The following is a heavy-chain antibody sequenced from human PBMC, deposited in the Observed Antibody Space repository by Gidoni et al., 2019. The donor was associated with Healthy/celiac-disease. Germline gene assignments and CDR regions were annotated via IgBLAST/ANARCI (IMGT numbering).Heavy chain of an antibody. CDR1: GFTFGDYA. V-gene: IGHV3-49*04. CDR2: IRSKAYSGKT. J-gene: IGHJ6*02. D-gene: IGHD2-21*02. Sequence: EVQLVESGCGLVQPGRSLRLSCPDSGFTFGDYAMSWVRQAPGKGLEWVGFIRSKAYSGKTEYAASVKGRVTISRDDSKSIDYLQMNSLKTEDTAVDYCTREHIVGGTATPAYDYYGMDVWGQGTTVTVSS. CDR3: TREHIVGGTATPAYDYYGMDV.